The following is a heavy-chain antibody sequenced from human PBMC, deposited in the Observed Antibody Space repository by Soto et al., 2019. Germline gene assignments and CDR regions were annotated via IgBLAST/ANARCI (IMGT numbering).Heavy chain of an antibody. D-gene: IGHD6-19*01. J-gene: IGHJ4*02. CDR3: ARAWGFSSGWYGSFSY. Sequence: SQTLSLTCAISGDRVSSNRAAWNWIRQSPSRGLEWLGRTYYRAKWYNDYAVSVKSRITINPDTSKNQFSLQLNSVTPEDTAVYYCARAWGFSSGWYGSFSYWGQGTLVTVSS. CDR1: GDRVSSNRAA. CDR2: TYYRAKWYN. V-gene: IGHV6-1*01.